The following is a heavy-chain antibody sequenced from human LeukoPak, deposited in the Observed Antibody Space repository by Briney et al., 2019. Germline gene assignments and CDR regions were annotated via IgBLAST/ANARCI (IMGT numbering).Heavy chain of an antibody. CDR1: GFTFSNYW. CDR3: ARIGYSSSSYDY. D-gene: IGHD6-6*01. Sequence: PGGSLGLSCAASGFTFSNYWMSWVRQAPGKGLEWVANIKEDGSTKYYVDSVKGRFTISRANAKNSVYLQISSLRVEDTAVYYCARIGYSSSSYDYWGQGTLVTVSS. J-gene: IGHJ4*02. V-gene: IGHV3-7*01. CDR2: IKEDGSTK.